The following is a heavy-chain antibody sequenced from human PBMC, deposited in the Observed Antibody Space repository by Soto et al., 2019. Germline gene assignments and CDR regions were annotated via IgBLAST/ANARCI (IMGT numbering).Heavy chain of an antibody. J-gene: IGHJ4*02. CDR2: ISAYNGNT. V-gene: IGHV1-18*04. Sequence: GASVKVSCKASGYTSTSYGISWVRQAPGQGLECMGWISAYNGNTNYAQKLQGRVTMTKYTSTSTAYMELRSVRSDDTAVYYCARVGRMGTGDYWGQGTLVTVSS. CDR1: GYTSTSYG. D-gene: IGHD3-16*01. CDR3: ARVGRMGTGDY.